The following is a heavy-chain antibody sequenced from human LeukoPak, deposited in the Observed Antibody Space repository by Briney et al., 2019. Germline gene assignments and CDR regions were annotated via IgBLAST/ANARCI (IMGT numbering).Heavy chain of an antibody. CDR2: IYYSGST. CDR3: ARAPDYYDSSGYIGVFDP. CDR1: GGSISSYY. D-gene: IGHD3-22*01. Sequence: PSETLSLTCTVSGGSISSYYWSRIRQPPGKGLEWIGYIYYSGSTNYNPSLKSRVTISVDTSKNQFSLKLSSVTAADTAVYYCARAPDYYDSSGYIGVFDPWGQGTLVTVSS. V-gene: IGHV4-59*08. J-gene: IGHJ5*02.